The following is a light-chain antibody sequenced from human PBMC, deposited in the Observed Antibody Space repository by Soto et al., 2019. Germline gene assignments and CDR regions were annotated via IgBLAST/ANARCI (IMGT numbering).Light chain of an antibody. J-gene: IGLJ3*02. CDR3: TSYVGNDIWV. Sequence: QSALTQPPSASGSPGQSVTISCTGTSSDVGAYKYVSWYQQYPGKAPKLMIYEVTKGPSGVPDRFSGSKSGNTASLTVSGLQAEDEADYYCTSYVGNDIWVFGGGTKLTVL. CDR2: EVT. V-gene: IGLV2-8*01. CDR1: SSDVGAYKY.